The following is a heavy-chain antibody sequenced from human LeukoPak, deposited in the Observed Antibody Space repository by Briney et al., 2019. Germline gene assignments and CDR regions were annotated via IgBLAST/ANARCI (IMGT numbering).Heavy chain of an antibody. V-gene: IGHV1-2*02. Sequence: ASVKVSCKASGYTFTGYYMHWVRQAPGQGLEWMGWINPNSGGTNYAQKFQGRVTMTRDRSISTVHMDLSRLTYDDTAVYYCARDKGPRWEDYWGQGTLVTVSS. CDR1: GYTFTGYY. J-gene: IGHJ4*02. CDR2: INPNSGGT. CDR3: ARDKGPRWEDY. D-gene: IGHD1-26*01.